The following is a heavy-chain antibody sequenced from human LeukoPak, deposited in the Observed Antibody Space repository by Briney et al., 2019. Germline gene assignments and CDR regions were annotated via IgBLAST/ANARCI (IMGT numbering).Heavy chain of an antibody. D-gene: IGHD2-21*01. CDR3: ARPSKIVVTNYFDY. CDR2: ISSSGSTI. V-gene: IGHV3-48*04. J-gene: IGHJ4*02. CDR1: GFTFSSYA. Sequence: GGSLRLSCAASGFTFSSYAMNWVRQAPGKGLEWVSYISSSGSTIYYADSVKGRFTISRDNAKNSLYLQMNSLRAEDTAVYYCARPSKIVVTNYFDYWGQGTLVTVSS.